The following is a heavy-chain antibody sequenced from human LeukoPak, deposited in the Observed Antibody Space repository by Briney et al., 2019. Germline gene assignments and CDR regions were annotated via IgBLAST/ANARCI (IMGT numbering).Heavy chain of an antibody. Sequence: GGSLRLSCAASGFTFSSYGMHWVRQAPGKGLEWVAVIWYDGSNKYYADSVKGRFTISRDNSKNTLYLQKNRLRAEDTAVYYCAKGGYYGSGSTPDYWGQGTLVTVSS. D-gene: IGHD3-10*01. J-gene: IGHJ4*02. CDR3: AKGGYYGSGSTPDY. V-gene: IGHV3-33*06. CDR1: GFTFSSYG. CDR2: IWYDGSNK.